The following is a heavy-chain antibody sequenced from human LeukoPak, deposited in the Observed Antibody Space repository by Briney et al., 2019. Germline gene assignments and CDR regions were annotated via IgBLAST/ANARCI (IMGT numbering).Heavy chain of an antibody. CDR2: IKQDGSEK. D-gene: IGHD5-12*01. V-gene: IGHV3-7*01. Sequence: GGSLRLSCAASGFTFSSYGMHWVRQAPGKGLEWVANIKQDGSEKYYVDSVKGRFTISRDNGKNSLYLQMNSLRAEDTVVYYCARVNNIRGFSGYDYWGQGTLVTVSS. J-gene: IGHJ4*02. CDR1: GFTFSSYG. CDR3: ARVNNIRGFSGYDY.